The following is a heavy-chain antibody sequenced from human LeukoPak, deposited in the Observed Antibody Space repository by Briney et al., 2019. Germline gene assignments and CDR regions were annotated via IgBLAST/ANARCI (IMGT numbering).Heavy chain of an antibody. CDR1: GFTFDDYA. CDR2: ISWNSGSI. D-gene: IGHD3-10*01. J-gene: IGHJ4*02. Sequence: GGSLRLSCAASGFTFDDYAMHWVRQAPGKGLEWVSGISWNSGSIGYADSVKGRFTISRDNAKNSLYLQMNSLRAEDTALYYCAKDHYGSGSYTDYWGQGTLVTVSS. CDR3: AKDHYGSGSYTDY. V-gene: IGHV3-9*01.